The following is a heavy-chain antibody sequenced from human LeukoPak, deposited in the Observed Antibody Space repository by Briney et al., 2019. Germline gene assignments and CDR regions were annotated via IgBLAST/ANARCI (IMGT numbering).Heavy chain of an antibody. CDR2: ISGSGGST. Sequence: PGGSLRLSCAASGFTFSSYAMSWVRQAPGKGLEWVSAISGSGGSTYYADSVKGRFTISRDNSKNTLYLQMNSLRAEDTAVYYCAKDTGYYYGSGNWYFDLWGRGTLVTVSS. CDR1: GFTFSSYA. V-gene: IGHV3-23*01. J-gene: IGHJ2*01. CDR3: AKDTGYYYGSGNWYFDL. D-gene: IGHD3-10*01.